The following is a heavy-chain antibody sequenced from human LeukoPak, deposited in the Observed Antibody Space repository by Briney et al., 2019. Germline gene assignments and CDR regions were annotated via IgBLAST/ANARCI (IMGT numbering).Heavy chain of an antibody. J-gene: IGHJ4*02. D-gene: IGHD6-19*01. V-gene: IGHV3-23*01. CDR1: GFTFSSSY. Sequence: PGGCLRLSCAASGFTFSSSYMSWFRQAPGKGLEWVSAINGGGGNTYYADSVKGRFTISRDNSKNTLYLQMNSLRAEDTAVYYCVKDEPGGGWYNWGQGTLVTVSS. CDR3: VKDEPGGGWYN. CDR2: INGGGGNT.